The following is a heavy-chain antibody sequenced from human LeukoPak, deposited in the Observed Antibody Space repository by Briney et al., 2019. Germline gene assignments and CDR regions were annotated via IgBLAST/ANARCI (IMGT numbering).Heavy chain of an antibody. CDR2: ISYDGSNK. V-gene: IGHV3-30-3*01. CDR1: GFIFSNYA. Sequence: PGGSLRLSCAASGFIFSNYAMHWVRQAPGKGLEWVAVISYDGSNKYYADSVKGRFTISRDNSKNTLFLQMNSLRAEDTAVYYCARAYYLDYWGQGTLVTVSS. J-gene: IGHJ4*02. CDR3: ARAYYLDY.